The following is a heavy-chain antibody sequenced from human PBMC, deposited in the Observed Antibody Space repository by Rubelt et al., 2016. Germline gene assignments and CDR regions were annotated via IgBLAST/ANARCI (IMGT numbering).Heavy chain of an antibody. CDR2: INHSGTS. CDR1: GASFGNYY. V-gene: IGHV4-34*01. J-gene: IGHJ4*02. CDR3: AREGMVRGELNFDY. D-gene: IGHD3-10*01. Sequence: QVHLQQWGAGVLKPSETLSLTCAVNGASFGNYYWTWIRQPPGKGLEWIGEINHSGTSNYNPSLKSRVTISVDASKNQFSLKRSSVTAADTAVYYCAREGMVRGELNFDYWGQGTLVTVSS.